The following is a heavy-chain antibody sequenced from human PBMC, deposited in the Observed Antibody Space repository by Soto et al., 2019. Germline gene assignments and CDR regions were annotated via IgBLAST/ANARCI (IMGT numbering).Heavy chain of an antibody. CDR3: ARRASR. CDR1: GFTFSSSE. J-gene: IGHJ3*01. Sequence: EVQLVESGGGLVQPGGSLRLSCAVSGFTFSSSEMYWVRQAPGKGLEWISYIHPSGQPIFYADSVKGRFTISRDNANNSLFLQMTSLRAADTAVYYCARRASRWGQGTMVTVSS. V-gene: IGHV3-48*03. CDR2: IHPSGQPI. D-gene: IGHD1-26*01.